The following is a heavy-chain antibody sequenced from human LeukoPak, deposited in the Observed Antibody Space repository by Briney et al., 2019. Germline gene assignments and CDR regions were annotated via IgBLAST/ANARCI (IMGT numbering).Heavy chain of an antibody. D-gene: IGHD5-18*01. J-gene: IGHJ3*02. CDR2: ISFDGSNK. Sequence: GGSLRLSCAASGFTFSSNAMHWVRQAPGKGLEWVAIISFDGSNKCYADSVKGRFTISRDNSKNTLYLKMNSLRAEDTAVYYCARDPKGGYSYGWGAFDIWGHGTMVTVSS. CDR3: ARDPKGGYSYGWGAFDI. V-gene: IGHV3-30-3*01. CDR1: GFTFSSNA.